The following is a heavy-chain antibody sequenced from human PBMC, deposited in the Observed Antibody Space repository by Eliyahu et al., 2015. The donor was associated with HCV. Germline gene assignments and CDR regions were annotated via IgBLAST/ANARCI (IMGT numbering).Heavy chain of an antibody. Sequence: EVQLVESGGGLVQPGGSLRLSCAASGFTFSSFXMNWXRQAPGKGLEWVSYISSSSSTIYYADSVKGRFTISRDNAKNSLYLQMNSLRDEDTAVYYCARVDRPNGTRTWIQLWLPVFDYWGQGTLVTVSS. CDR3: ARVDRPNGTRTWIQLWLPVFDY. CDR1: GFTFSSFX. D-gene: IGHD5-18*01. V-gene: IGHV3-48*02. CDR2: ISSSSSTI. J-gene: IGHJ4*02.